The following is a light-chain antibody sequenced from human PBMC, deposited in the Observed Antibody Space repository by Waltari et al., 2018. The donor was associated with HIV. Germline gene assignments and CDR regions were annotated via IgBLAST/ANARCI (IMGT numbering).Light chain of an antibody. V-gene: IGLV3-21*02. CDR2: NAS. J-gene: IGLJ1*01. CDR1: NTGSNR. CDR3: HVWDRSSDHHV. Sequence: SYVLTQPPSVPLPPGQTARITRGEHNTGSNRVDWYQQKAGQAPVLVVYNASDRPSGIPERFSGSNSGNTATLTISRVEAGDEADYYCHVWDRSSDHHVFGTGTKVTVL.